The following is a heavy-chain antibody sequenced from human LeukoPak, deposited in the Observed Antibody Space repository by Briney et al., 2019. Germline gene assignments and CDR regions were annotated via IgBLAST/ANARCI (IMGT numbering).Heavy chain of an antibody. D-gene: IGHD2-15*01. V-gene: IGHV3-21*06. CDR2: MSSGGSYI. CDR3: ARGRPTGSSRRFVVQ. Sequence: KPGGSLRLSCAASGFTFSTYNMHWVRQAPGKGLEWVSSMSSGGSYIYYADSVRGRFTISRDNAKDSLFLLMNSLRVEDTAVYYCARGRPTGSSRRFVVQWGQGTLVTVSS. CDR1: GFTFSTYN. J-gene: IGHJ4*02.